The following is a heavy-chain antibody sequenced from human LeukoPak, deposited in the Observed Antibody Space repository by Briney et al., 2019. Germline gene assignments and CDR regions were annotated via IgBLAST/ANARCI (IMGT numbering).Heavy chain of an antibody. CDR1: GGSVSSGSYY. J-gene: IGHJ4*02. D-gene: IGHD3-22*01. CDR3: ARDPSGYFNY. Sequence: SETLSLTCTVSGGSVSSGSYYWTWIRQPPGKGLERTGYIYDSGSTNYNPSLKSRVTISVDTSKNQFSLKLSSVTAADTAVYYCARDPSGYFNYWGQGTLVTVSS. V-gene: IGHV4-61*01. CDR2: IYDSGST.